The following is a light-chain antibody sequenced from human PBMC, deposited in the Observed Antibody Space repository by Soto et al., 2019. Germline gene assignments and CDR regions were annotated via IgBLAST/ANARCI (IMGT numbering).Light chain of an antibody. CDR1: QSLNSNF. V-gene: IGKV3-20*01. CDR3: QEYGSSPPRYT. J-gene: IGKJ2*01. CDR2: GAS. Sequence: EFVLTQSPGTLSLSPGERATLSCRASQSLNSNFFAWYQQRPGQAPRLLIYGASTRVTGVPDRFSGSGSGTDFTLTISRPEPEDFAVYYCQEYGSSPPRYTFGQGTKLEI.